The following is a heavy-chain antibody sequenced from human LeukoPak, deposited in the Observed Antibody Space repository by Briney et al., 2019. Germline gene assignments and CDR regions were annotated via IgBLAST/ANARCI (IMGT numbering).Heavy chain of an antibody. CDR1: CGSISSGSCY. CDR2: IYTSGST. J-gene: IGHJ4*02. CDR3: ARGNGWFGESDY. D-gene: IGHD3-10*01. Sequence: KPSETLSLNCTVVCGSISSGSCYWSWIRQPPREGLEWIGRIYTSGSTNYNPSLKSRVTISVDPSKNQFSLKLSSVTAADTAVYYCARGNGWFGESDYWGQGTLVTVSS. V-gene: IGHV4-61*02.